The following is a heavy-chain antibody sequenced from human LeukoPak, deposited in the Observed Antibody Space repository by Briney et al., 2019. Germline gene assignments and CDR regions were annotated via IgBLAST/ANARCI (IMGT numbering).Heavy chain of an antibody. Sequence: ASVKVSCKASGYXFTSVGITWVRRAPGQGLEWMGWISPYNGNTRYAQKFQGRVAMTTDTSTTTAYMELRGLRFNDTAVYYCARAGPGSGWYFDYWGQGILVTVSS. V-gene: IGHV1-18*01. CDR1: GYXFTSVG. CDR3: ARAGPGSGWYFDY. CDR2: ISPYNGNT. D-gene: IGHD6-19*01. J-gene: IGHJ4*02.